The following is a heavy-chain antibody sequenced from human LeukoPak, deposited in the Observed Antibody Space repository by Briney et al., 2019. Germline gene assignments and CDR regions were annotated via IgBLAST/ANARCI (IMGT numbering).Heavy chain of an antibody. CDR1: VDSISSNKW. CDR2: IYHSGST. D-gene: IGHD2-15*01. CDR3: ARDFAVANQPDAFDI. Sequence: SETLSLTCTVSVDSISSNKWWSWVRQPPGKGLEWIGDIYHSGSTNYSPSLKSRVTISVDKSKNQFSLNLTSVTAADTAMYYCARDFAVANQPDAFDIWGQGTMVTVSS. V-gene: IGHV4-4*02. J-gene: IGHJ3*02.